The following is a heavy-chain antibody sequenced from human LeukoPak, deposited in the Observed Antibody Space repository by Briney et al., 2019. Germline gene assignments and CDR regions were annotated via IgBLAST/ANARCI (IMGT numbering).Heavy chain of an antibody. CDR3: ARGFYSPHY. Sequence: SETLSLTCTVSGGSISSNYWSWIRQPPGKGLEWIGYIYYSGRTYYNPSLKSRITISVDTSKNQFSLKLSSVTAADTAVYYCARGFYSPHYWGQGTLVSVSS. CDR1: GGSISSNY. J-gene: IGHJ4*02. CDR2: IYYSGRT. D-gene: IGHD4-11*01. V-gene: IGHV4-59*01.